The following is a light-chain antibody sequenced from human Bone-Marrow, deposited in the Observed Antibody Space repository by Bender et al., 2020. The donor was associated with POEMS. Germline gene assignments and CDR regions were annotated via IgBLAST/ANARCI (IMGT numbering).Light chain of an antibody. CDR2: DVT. V-gene: IGLV2-14*03. J-gene: IGLJ3*02. Sequence: QSALTQPASVSGSPGQSITISCTGSSSDVGRYNYVSWYQQHPGKAPKLMIYDVTTRPSGVSNRFSGSKSGNTASLTISGLQSEDEADYYCSSYAGSNNLVFGGGTKLTVL. CDR3: SSYAGSNNLV. CDR1: SSDVGRYNY.